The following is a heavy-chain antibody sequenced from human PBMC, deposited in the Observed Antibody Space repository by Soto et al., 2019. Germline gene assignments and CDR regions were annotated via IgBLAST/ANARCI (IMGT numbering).Heavy chain of an antibody. CDR1: GFTFSSYW. CDR2: INSDGSST. CDR3: ARARYQYYYDSSGYYHDYYYYGMDV. J-gene: IGHJ6*01. Sequence: EVQLVESGGGLVQPGGSLRLSCAASGFTFSSYWMHWVRQAPGKGLVWVSRINSDGSSTSYADSVKGRFTISRDNAKNTLYLQMNSLRAEDTAVYYCARARYQYYYDSSGYYHDYYYYGMDVW. D-gene: IGHD3-22*01. V-gene: IGHV3-74*01.